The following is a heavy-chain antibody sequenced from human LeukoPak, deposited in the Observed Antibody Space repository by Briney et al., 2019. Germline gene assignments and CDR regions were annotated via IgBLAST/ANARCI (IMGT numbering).Heavy chain of an antibody. Sequence: ASVKVSCKASGYTFTSYAMNWVRQAPGQGLEWMGWINTNTGNPTYAQGFTGRFVFSLDTSVSTAYLQISSLKAEDTAVYYCARVSRIAARRQSYWFDPWGQGTLVTVSP. CDR2: INTNTGNP. CDR3: ARVSRIAARRQSYWFDP. V-gene: IGHV7-4-1*02. CDR1: GYTFTSYA. D-gene: IGHD6-6*01. J-gene: IGHJ5*02.